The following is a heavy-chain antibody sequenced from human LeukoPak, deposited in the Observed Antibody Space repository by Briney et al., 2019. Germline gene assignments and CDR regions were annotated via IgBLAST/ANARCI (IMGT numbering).Heavy chain of an antibody. CDR3: ARQGGGYNGSESFDF. CDR2: IFGGDNT. J-gene: IGHJ4*02. D-gene: IGHD5-12*01. V-gene: IGHV3-66*04. Sequence: PGGSLRLSCAASGFSVSSNYMSWVRQAPGKGLEWVSVIFGGDNTYYADSVKGRFTISRDNFKNTLYLQMNSLRAEDTAVYYCARQGGGYNGSESFDFWGQGALVTVSS. CDR1: GFSVSSNY.